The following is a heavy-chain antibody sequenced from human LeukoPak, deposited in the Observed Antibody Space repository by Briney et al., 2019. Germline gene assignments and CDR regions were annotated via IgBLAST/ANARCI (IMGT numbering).Heavy chain of an antibody. CDR1: GFIFSHHG. CDR3: ARDDPRYRGDYYTGMDV. V-gene: IGHV3-33*01. CDR2: IWYDESNR. J-gene: IGHJ6*02. D-gene: IGHD3-3*01. Sequence: PGRSLRFSCEASGFIFSHHGMHWVRQAPGKGLEWVAVIWYDESNRYYADSVKGRFTISRDNSQNTSYLQMNRLGAEDTGVYYCARDDPRYRGDYYTGMDVWGQGTTVTVSS.